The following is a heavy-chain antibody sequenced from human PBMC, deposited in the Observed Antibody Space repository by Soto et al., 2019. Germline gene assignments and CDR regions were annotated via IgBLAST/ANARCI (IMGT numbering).Heavy chain of an antibody. CDR2: IHYTGST. Sequence: SETLSLTCTVSGGSMSRYYRTWIRQPPGKGLEWIGNIHYTGSTNYNPSLKSRVTILLGTSTSQFSLKVSSVTAADTAVYYCARDLTISSTDGPLDPWGHGTLVTVSS. CDR3: ARDLTISSTDGPLDP. D-gene: IGHD1-1*01. V-gene: IGHV4-59*01. CDR1: GGSMSRYY. J-gene: IGHJ5*02.